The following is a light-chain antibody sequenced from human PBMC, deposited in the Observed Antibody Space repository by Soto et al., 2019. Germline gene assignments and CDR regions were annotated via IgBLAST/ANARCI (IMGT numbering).Light chain of an antibody. V-gene: IGKV3-20*01. CDR1: QSLGNNY. J-gene: IGKJ1*01. CDR3: QQYNSAPLT. Sequence: EIVFTQSPGTLSLSPGEGATLSCRASQSLGNNYLAWYQQRPGQAHRLVIYDASSRATGIPDRFSASGSGTDFTLTISRLEPEDFAVYFCQQYNSAPLTFGQGPRWIS. CDR2: DAS.